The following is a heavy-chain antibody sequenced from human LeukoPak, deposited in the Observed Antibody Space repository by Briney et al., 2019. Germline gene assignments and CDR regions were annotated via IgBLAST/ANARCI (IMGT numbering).Heavy chain of an antibody. Sequence: GGSLTLSCVASGFRISGYSFNWVRQAPGKGLEWVSFINHYGRTTYYPDSVKGRFTISRDNNENSVYLQMNLLKGDDPGFYLFSREGFRSSIDAWGQGTLVTVSS. CDR1: GFRISGYS. D-gene: IGHD6-6*01. CDR3: SREGFRSSIDA. J-gene: IGHJ5*02. CDR2: INHYGRTT. V-gene: IGHV3-48*04.